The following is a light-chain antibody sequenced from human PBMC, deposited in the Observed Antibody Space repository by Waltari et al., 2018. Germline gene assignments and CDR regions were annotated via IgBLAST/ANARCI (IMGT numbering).Light chain of an antibody. CDR2: RNN. V-gene: IGLV10-54*01. Sequence: QAGLTQPPSVSKGLRKTATLTCTGNRNNVGNQGVIWLQQHPGHPPKLLFNRNNNRPVRVSKRLSEARSVSAVSLSSTGLQPEDGADYYCSAWDSSLSAWVFGGGTKLTVL. CDR3: SAWDSSLSAWV. J-gene: IGLJ3*02. CDR1: RNNVGNQG.